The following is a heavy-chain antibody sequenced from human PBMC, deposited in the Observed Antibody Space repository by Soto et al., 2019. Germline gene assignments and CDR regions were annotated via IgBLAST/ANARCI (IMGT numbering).Heavy chain of an antibody. J-gene: IGHJ4*02. CDR2: ISGTGGST. D-gene: IGHD1-20*01. CDR3: AKELYIWNPTGPDD. Sequence: PXGSLRLTFAASGFTFSNFAMSWVRQAPGKGLEWVSTISGTGGSTYYADSVKGRFTVSRDNAKNTLSLQVTSLRAEDTAVYYCAKELYIWNPTGPDDWGQGTLVTVSS. CDR1: GFTFSNFA. V-gene: IGHV3-23*01.